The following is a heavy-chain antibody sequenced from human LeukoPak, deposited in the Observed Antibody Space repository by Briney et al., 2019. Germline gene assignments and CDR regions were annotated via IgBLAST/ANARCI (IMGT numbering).Heavy chain of an antibody. CDR1: GFTFSSYW. J-gene: IGHJ4*02. D-gene: IGHD3-22*01. CDR3: ARDLDYSDSSGPYPAY. V-gene: IGHV3-7*01. CDR2: IKQDGSDK. Sequence: PGGSLRLSCAASGFTFSSYWMTWVRQAPGKGLEWVANIKQDGSDKRYVDSVKGRFTISRDNARNSLYLQMNSLRDEETAVYYCARDLDYSDSSGPYPAYWGQGTLVAVSS.